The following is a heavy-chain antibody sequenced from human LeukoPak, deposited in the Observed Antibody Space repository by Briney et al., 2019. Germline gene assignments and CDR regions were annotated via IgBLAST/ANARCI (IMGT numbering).Heavy chain of an antibody. D-gene: IGHD3-10*01. CDR1: GGSFSGYF. V-gene: IGHV4-34*01. CDR3: ARGRLRITMLRGVPRGYFDY. Sequence: SETLSLTCAVYGGSFSGYFWSWLRQPPGKGLEWIGEINYSGSINYNPSLKSRVTISVDTSKNQFSLKLSSVTAADTAVYYCARGRLRITMLRGVPRGYFDYWGQGTLVSVSS. CDR2: INYSGSI. J-gene: IGHJ4*02.